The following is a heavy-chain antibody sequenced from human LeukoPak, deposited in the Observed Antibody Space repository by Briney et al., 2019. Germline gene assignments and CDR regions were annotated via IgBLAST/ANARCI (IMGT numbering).Heavy chain of an antibody. J-gene: IGHJ3*02. V-gene: IGHV4-39*01. CDR1: GGSISSSSYY. CDR2: IYYSGST. Sequence: SETLSLTCTVSGGSISSSSYYWGWIRQPPGKGLEWIVSIYYSGSTYYNPSLKSRVTISVDTSKNQFSLKLSSVTAADTAVYYCARQSGYYSVDAFDIWGQGTMVTVSS. CDR3: ARQSGYYSVDAFDI. D-gene: IGHD3-22*01.